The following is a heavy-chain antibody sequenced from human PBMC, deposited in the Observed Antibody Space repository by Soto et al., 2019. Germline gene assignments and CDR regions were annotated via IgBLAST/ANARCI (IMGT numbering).Heavy chain of an antibody. D-gene: IGHD2-8*02. CDR1: GGSFSSFY. V-gene: IGHV4-34*01. CDR2: IYYSGST. CDR3: ARDKITGLFDY. Sequence: SETLSLTCTVYGGSFSSFYYSWIRQHPGKGLEWIGYIYYSGSTYYNPSLKSRVTISIDRSKNQFSLKLTSVTAADTAVYYCARDKITGLFDYWGQGALVTVSS. J-gene: IGHJ4*02.